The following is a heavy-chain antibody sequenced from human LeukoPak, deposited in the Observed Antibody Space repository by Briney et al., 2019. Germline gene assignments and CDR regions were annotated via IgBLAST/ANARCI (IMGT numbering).Heavy chain of an antibody. J-gene: IGHJ4*02. Sequence: ASVKVSCKSSAYAFSAYYMHWVRQAPGQGLEWMGWLNPHTGDTQFAQKFEGRVTFTRDTSSSTAYMAMSRLRSDDTAVFYCARGSRYHDWLSPLDSWGQGTLVTVSS. CDR2: LNPHTGDT. CDR1: AYAFSAYY. V-gene: IGHV1-2*02. CDR3: ARGSRYHDWLSPLDS. D-gene: IGHD3-9*01.